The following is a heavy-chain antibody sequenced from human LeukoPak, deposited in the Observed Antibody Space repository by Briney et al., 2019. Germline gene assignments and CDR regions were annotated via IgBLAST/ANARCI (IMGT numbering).Heavy chain of an antibody. V-gene: IGHV4-38-2*02. CDR2: IYHSGST. Sequence: SETLSLTCTVSGYSISSGYYWGWIRQPPGKGLEWIGSIYHSGSTYYNPSLKSRVTISVDTSKNQFSLKLSSVTAADTAVYYCARDGMITFGGVYRGAFDIWGQGTMVTVSS. CDR3: ARDGMITFGGVYRGAFDI. CDR1: GYSISSGYY. J-gene: IGHJ3*02. D-gene: IGHD3-16*01.